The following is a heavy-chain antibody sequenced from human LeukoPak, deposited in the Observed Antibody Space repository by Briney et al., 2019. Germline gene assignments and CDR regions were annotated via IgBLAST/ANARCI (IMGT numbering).Heavy chain of an antibody. D-gene: IGHD1-26*01. Sequence: GGSLRLSCAASGFTFSSYAMIWVRQARGKGLEWVSAISGSGGSTYYADSVKGRFTISRDNSKNTLYLQMNSLRAEDTAVYYCAKGRIVGATYFDYWGQGTLVTVSS. J-gene: IGHJ4*02. CDR3: AKGRIVGATYFDY. CDR1: GFTFSSYA. V-gene: IGHV3-23*01. CDR2: ISGSGGST.